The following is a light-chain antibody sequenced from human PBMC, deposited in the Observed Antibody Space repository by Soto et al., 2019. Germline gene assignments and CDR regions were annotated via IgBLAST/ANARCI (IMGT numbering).Light chain of an antibody. CDR3: QAWDSSTVV. V-gene: IGLV3-1*01. Sequence: SYELTQPPSVSVSPGQTASITCSGDKLGDKYACWYQQKPGQSPVLVIYQDNKRPSGIPERFSGSNSGNTATLTISGTQAMDEADYYCQAWDSSTVVLGGGTKRTVL. J-gene: IGLJ2*01. CDR2: QDN. CDR1: KLGDKY.